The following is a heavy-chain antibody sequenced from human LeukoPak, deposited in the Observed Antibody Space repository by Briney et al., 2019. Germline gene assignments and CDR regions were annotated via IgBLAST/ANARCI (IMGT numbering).Heavy chain of an antibody. CDR3: ARDLRVGPTVFDY. Sequence: GGSLRLSCAASEFIFSTYTMHWVRQAPGKGLEWVAIISYDGSYKYSADSVKGRFTISRDNSKNTLYLQMNSLRAEDTAVYYCARDLRVGPTVFDYWGQGTLVTVSS. D-gene: IGHD1-26*01. J-gene: IGHJ4*02. CDR1: EFIFSTYT. V-gene: IGHV3-30*04. CDR2: ISYDGSYK.